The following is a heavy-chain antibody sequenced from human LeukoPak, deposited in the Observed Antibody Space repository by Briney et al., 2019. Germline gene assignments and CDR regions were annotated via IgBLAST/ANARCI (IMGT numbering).Heavy chain of an antibody. D-gene: IGHD6-19*01. Sequence: SETLSLTCAVYGGSFSGYYWSWIRQPPGKGLEWIGEINHSGSTNYNPSLKSRVTISVDTSKNQFSLKLSSVTAADTAVYYCARAAVAGHIDYWGQGTLVTVSS. CDR2: INHSGST. CDR1: GGSFSGYY. V-gene: IGHV4-34*01. CDR3: ARAAVAGHIDY. J-gene: IGHJ4*02.